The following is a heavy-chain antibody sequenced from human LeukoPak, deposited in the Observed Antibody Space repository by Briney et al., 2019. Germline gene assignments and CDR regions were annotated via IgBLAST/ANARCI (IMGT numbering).Heavy chain of an antibody. D-gene: IGHD5-12*01. CDR3: ARSRGTHYYYYYMDV. Sequence: GGSLRLSCAASGFTFSSYAMHWVRQAPGKGLEYVSAISSNGGSTYYANSVKGRFTISRDNSENTLYLQMGSLRAEDMAVYYCARSRGTHYYYYYMDVWGKGTTVTVSS. CDR2: ISSNGGST. J-gene: IGHJ6*03. CDR1: GFTFSSYA. V-gene: IGHV3-64*01.